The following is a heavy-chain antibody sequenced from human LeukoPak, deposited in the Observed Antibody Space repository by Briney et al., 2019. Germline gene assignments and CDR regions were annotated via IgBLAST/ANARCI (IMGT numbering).Heavy chain of an antibody. Sequence: ASVKVSCKASGGTFSSYAISWVRQAPGQGLEWMGRIIPILGIANYAQKFQGRVTITADKSTSTAYVELSSLRSEDTAVYYCATSPQLNMVPDIWGQGTMVTVSS. J-gene: IGHJ3*02. CDR3: ATSPQLNMVPDI. V-gene: IGHV1-69*04. D-gene: IGHD3-10*01. CDR1: GGTFSSYA. CDR2: IIPILGIA.